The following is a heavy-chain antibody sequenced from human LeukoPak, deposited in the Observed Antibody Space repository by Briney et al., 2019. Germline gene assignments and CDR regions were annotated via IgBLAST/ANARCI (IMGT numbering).Heavy chain of an antibody. CDR2: ISSSSRHL. V-gene: IGHV3-21*01. Sequence: PGGSLRLSCAASGFTLSRHSVNWARHAPGKALEWVSSISSSSRHLYYADSVKGRFTISRDNAKNSLYLQMNSLRAEDTAVYYCARDAPLRGYYGMGVWGRGTTVTVSS. J-gene: IGHJ6*04. CDR1: GFTLSRHS. CDR3: ARDAPLRGYYGMGV.